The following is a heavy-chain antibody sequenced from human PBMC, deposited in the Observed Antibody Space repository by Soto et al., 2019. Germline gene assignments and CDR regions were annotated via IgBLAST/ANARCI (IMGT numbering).Heavy chain of an antibody. J-gene: IGHJ4*02. Sequence: QVQLVQSGAEVKKPGASMKVSCKASGYSFIDYFMHWVRQAPGQGLQWVGSIHPNSGITKFTPEFLSSVTMTRDTSLNTTYIELDGLTSDDTGMYFCARDMRRGMRVAQPDYWGEGTLLTVSS. CDR3: ARDMRRGMRVAQPDY. V-gene: IGHV1-2*02. CDR1: GYSFIDYF. D-gene: IGHD2-8*01. CDR2: IHPNSGIT.